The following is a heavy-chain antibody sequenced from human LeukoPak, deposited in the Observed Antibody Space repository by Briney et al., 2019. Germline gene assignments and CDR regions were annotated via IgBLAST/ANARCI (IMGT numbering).Heavy chain of an antibody. D-gene: IGHD6-19*01. Sequence: SETLSLTCAVYGGSFSGYYWSWIRQPPGKGLEWIGEINHSGSTNYDPSLKSRVTISVDTSKNQFSLKLSSVTAADTAVYYCARVAVAGTPDYWGQGTLVTVS. CDR2: INHSGST. CDR3: ARVAVAGTPDY. J-gene: IGHJ4*02. CDR1: GGSFSGYY. V-gene: IGHV4-34*01.